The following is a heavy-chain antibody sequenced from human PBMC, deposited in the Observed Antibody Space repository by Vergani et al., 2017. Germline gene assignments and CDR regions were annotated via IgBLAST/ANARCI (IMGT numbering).Heavy chain of an antibody. J-gene: IGHJ4*02. CDR1: GFTFDDYA. CDR3: AKDICRAISGFDY. CDR2: ISWNSGSI. D-gene: IGHD2-21*01. Sequence: EVQLVESGGGLVQPGRSLRLSCAASGFTFDDYAMHWVRQAPGKGLEWVSGISWNSGSIGYADSVKGRFTISRDNAKNSLYLQMNSLRAEDTALYYCAKDICRAISGFDYWGQGTLVTVSS. V-gene: IGHV3-9*01.